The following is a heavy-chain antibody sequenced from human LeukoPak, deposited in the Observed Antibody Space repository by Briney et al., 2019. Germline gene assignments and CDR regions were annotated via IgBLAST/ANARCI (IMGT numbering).Heavy chain of an antibody. CDR2: IRYDGSNK. CDR3: AKRYGSGSSLTNWFDP. J-gene: IGHJ5*02. V-gene: IGHV3-30*02. D-gene: IGHD3-10*01. Sequence: PGGSLRLSCAASGFTFSSYGMHGVRQAPGKGLEWVAFIRYDGSNKYYADSVKGRFTISRDNSKNTLYLQMNSLRAEDTAVYYCAKRYGSGSSLTNWFDPWGQGTLVTVSS. CDR1: GFTFSSYG.